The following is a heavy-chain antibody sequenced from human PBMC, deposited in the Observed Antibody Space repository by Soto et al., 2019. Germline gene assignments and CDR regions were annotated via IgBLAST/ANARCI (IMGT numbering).Heavy chain of an antibody. Sequence: QVQLMQSGAEVKKPGASVKVSCKASGYTFNYYGYIWVRQAPGQGLEWMGWISAYDGNTHYAQRFQGRVTMTTDTSTTTAYMELRSLRSDDTAVYYCARKGKGAPVDYWGQGTLVTVS. V-gene: IGHV1-18*01. CDR1: GYTFNYYG. J-gene: IGHJ4*02. D-gene: IGHD6-13*01. CDR3: ARKGKGAPVDY. CDR2: ISAYDGNT.